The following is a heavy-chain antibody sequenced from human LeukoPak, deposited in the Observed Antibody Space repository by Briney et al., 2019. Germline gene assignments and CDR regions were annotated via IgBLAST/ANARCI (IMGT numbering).Heavy chain of an antibody. Sequence: ASVKVSCKASGYTFSGYYMHWVRQAPGQGLEWVGWINPNSGGTNFAQKFQGRVTMTRDTSISTAYMELSRLRSDDTAVYYCASGRGSTNGVPAPDYWGQGTLVTVSS. V-gene: IGHV1-2*02. CDR3: ASGRGSTNGVPAPDY. CDR2: INPNSGGT. D-gene: IGHD2-8*01. J-gene: IGHJ4*02. CDR1: GYTFSGYY.